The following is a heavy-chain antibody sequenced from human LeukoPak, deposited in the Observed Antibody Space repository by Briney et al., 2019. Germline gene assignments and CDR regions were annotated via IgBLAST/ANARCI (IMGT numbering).Heavy chain of an antibody. CDR2: INRSGST. CDR1: GGSFSDFY. CDR3: ARTGGVLDAFDI. Sequence: SDTLSLTCAVSGGSFSDFYWSWIRQSPGKGLQWIGEINRSGSTNYNPSLKSRVTISVGTSKNQFSLWLSSVTAADTAVYYCARTGGVLDAFDIWGQGTMVTVSS. J-gene: IGHJ3*02. D-gene: IGHD2-8*02. V-gene: IGHV4-34*01.